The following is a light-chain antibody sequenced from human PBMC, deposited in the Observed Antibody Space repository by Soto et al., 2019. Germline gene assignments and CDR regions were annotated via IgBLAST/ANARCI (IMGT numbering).Light chain of an antibody. CDR1: QSVSSN. CDR3: QQYNNGPPIT. V-gene: IGKV3-15*01. Sequence: ELVMTQFTATLSVSPGERSTLSCRASQSVSSNLAWYQQKPGQAPRLLIYGASTRATGIPARFSGSGSGTEFTLTISSLQSEDFAVYYCQQYNNGPPITFGHVTRLEIK. J-gene: IGKJ5*01. CDR2: GAS.